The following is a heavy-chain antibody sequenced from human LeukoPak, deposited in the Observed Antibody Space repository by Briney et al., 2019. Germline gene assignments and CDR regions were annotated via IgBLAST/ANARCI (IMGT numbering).Heavy chain of an antibody. V-gene: IGHV3-7*03. CDR1: GFTFSSYW. D-gene: IGHD3-10*01. CDR2: IKQDGSEK. CDR3: ARDYRKVRGVIDY. J-gene: IGHJ4*02. Sequence: GGSLRLSCAASGFTFSSYWMSWVRQAPGKGLEWVANIKQDGSEKYYVDSVKGRFTISRDNAKNSLYLQMNSPRAEDTAVYYCARDYRKVRGVIDYWGQGTLVTVSS.